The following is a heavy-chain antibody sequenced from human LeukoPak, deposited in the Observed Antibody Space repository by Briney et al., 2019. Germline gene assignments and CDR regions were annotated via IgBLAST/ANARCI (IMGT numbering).Heavy chain of an antibody. CDR3: ARDKSSAIHRPYGSGSYGFDY. V-gene: IGHV3-7*01. J-gene: IGHJ4*02. Sequence: GGSLRLSCAASGFTFSSYWMSWVRQAPGKGLEWVANIKQDGSEKYYVDSVKGRFTISRDNAKNSLYLQMNSLRAEDTAVYYCARDKSSAIHRPYGSGSYGFDYWGQETLVTVSS. CDR2: IKQDGSEK. CDR1: GFTFSSYW. D-gene: IGHD3-10*01.